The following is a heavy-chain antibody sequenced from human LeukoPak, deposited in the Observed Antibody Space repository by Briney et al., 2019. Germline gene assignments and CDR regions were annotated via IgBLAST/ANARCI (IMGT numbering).Heavy chain of an antibody. J-gene: IGHJ4*02. CDR2: ISSSSSTI. Sequence: GGSLRLSCAASGFTFSSYEMNWVRQAPGKGLEWVSYISSSSSTIYYADSVKGRFTISRDNAKNSLYLQMNSLRAEDTAVYYCARDAITGTKDWGQGTLVTVSS. CDR3: ARDAITGTKD. V-gene: IGHV3-48*03. CDR1: GFTFSSYE. D-gene: IGHD1-7*01.